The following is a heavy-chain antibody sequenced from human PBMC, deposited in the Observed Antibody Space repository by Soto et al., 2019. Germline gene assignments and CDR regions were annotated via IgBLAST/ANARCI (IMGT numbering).Heavy chain of an antibody. Sequence: GGSLRLSCAASGFTFSTYAMNWVRQTPGKGPEWVSLISVSGDTYYADSVKGRFAISRDNSENTLFLHMNSLRAEDTAVYYCAKSLDTATSFDYWGQGTLVTVSS. CDR3: AKSLDTATSFDY. J-gene: IGHJ4*02. CDR1: GFTFSTYA. V-gene: IGHV3-23*01. CDR2: ISVSGDT.